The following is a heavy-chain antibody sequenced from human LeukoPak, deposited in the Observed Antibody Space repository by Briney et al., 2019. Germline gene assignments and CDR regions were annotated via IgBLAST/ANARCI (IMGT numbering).Heavy chain of an antibody. V-gene: IGHV4-39*01. Sequence: PSEILSLTCTVSGDSISSSSYYWGWIRQPPGKGLEWIGTFYYSGSTYYNASLKSRVTISVDTSKNQFSLKLSFVTAADTAVYYCARLLGYNGRITYWGQGTLVTVSS. CDR3: ARLLGYNGRITY. D-gene: IGHD1-14*01. CDR2: FYYSGST. J-gene: IGHJ4*02. CDR1: GDSISSSSYY.